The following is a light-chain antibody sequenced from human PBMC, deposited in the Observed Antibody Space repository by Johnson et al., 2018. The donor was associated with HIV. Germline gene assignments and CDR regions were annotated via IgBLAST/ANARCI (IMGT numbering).Light chain of an antibody. CDR3: GTWDSTLYV. CDR2: DNH. V-gene: IGLV1-51*01. CDR1: SSNIVNIY. Sequence: QSVLTQPPSVSAAPGQKVTISCSASSSNIVNIYISWYQHLPGTAPKLLIYDNHKRPSGIPDRFSGSKSGTSATLGITGLQTGDEADYYCGTWDSTLYVFGTGTKVTVL. J-gene: IGLJ1*01.